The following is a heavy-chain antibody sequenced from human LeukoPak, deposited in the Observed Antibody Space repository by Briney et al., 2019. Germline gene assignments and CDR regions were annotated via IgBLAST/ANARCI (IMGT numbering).Heavy chain of an antibody. CDR2: IRYDGSNK. D-gene: IGHD6-19*01. Sequence: LEWVAFIRYDGSNKYYADSVKGRFTISRDNSKNTLYLQMNSLRAEDTAVYYCFSYSSGWYVNYWGQGTLVTVSS. V-gene: IGHV3-30*02. CDR3: FSYSSGWYVNY. J-gene: IGHJ4*02.